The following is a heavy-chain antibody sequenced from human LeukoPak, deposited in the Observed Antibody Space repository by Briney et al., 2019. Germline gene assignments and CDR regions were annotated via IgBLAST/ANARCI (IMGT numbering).Heavy chain of an antibody. CDR3: ARDGSRQDHRDGYPDC. Sequence: SVKVSCKASGGTFSSYAISWVRQAPGQGLEWMGGIIPIFGTANYAQKFQGRVTITADESTSTAYMELSSLRVEDTAVYYCARDGSRQDHRDGYPDCWGQGTLVTVSS. V-gene: IGHV1-69*13. CDR2: IIPIFGTA. J-gene: IGHJ4*02. CDR1: GGTFSSYA. D-gene: IGHD5-24*01.